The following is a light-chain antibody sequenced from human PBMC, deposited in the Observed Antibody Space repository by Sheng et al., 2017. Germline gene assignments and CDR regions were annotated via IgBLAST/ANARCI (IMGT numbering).Light chain of an antibody. V-gene: IGLV2-14*03. CDR2: DVT. Sequence: QSALTQPASVSGSPGQSITISCTGTSSDVGAFNYVSWYQQHPGKAPKLVIYDVTNRPSGISNRFSGSKSGNTASLTISGLQAEDEADFYCCSYTSSNTWVFGGGTKLTVL. J-gene: IGLJ3*02. CDR3: CSYTSSNTWV. CDR1: SSDVGAFNY.